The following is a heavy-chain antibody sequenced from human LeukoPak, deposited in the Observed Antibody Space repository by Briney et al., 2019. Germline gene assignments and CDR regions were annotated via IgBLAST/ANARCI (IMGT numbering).Heavy chain of an antibody. CDR1: GYTFTGDY. CDR2: INPNSGGT. V-gene: IGHV1-2*02. D-gene: IGHD5-18*01. CDR3: ATHTTMPL. J-gene: IGHJ4*02. Sequence: ASVKVSCKASGYTFTGDYVHLVRQAPGQGLEWMGWINPNSGGTDYAQKFQGRVTLSSDTSISTVYMELSRLRSNDTAVYYCATHTTMPLWGQGTLVTVSS.